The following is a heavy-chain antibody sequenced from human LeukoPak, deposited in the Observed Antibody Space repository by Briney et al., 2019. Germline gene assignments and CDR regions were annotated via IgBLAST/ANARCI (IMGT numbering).Heavy chain of an antibody. CDR1: GFTFSTYA. V-gene: IGHV3-30*02. CDR3: AKDRYSSGWAPFDY. D-gene: IGHD6-19*01. CDR2: IPYDGSSK. Sequence: GGSLRLSCATSGFTFSTYAMHWVRQAPGKGLEWVALIPYDGSSKFYADSVKGRFTISRDNSKNTLYLQMNSLGAEDTAVYYCAKDRYSSGWAPFDYWGQGTLVTVSS. J-gene: IGHJ4*02.